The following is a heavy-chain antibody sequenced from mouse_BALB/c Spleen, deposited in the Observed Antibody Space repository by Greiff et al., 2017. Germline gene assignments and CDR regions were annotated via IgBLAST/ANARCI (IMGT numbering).Heavy chain of an antibody. CDR2: ISSGGST. CDR3: ARAFYGISGWFDY. V-gene: IGHV5-6-5*01. CDR1: GFSFSSYA. D-gene: IGHD2-1*01. J-gene: IGHJ3*01. Sequence: EVQLVESGGGLVKPGGSLSLSCAASGFSFSSYARSWVRQTPGKRLEWVAYISSGGSTYYPDCVKGRFTISRDNARNIQYLQMSSLTSEDTAMYYCARAFYGISGWFDYWGQGTLVTVSA.